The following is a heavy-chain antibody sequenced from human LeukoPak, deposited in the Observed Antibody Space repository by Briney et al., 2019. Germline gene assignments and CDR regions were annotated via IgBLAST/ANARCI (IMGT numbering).Heavy chain of an antibody. Sequence: PGGSLRLSCAASGFTFSDYYMSWIRQAPGKGLEWVSCVSSSGSTIYYADSVKGRLTISRDNAKNSLYLQMNSLRAEDTAVYYCARVMERFNSYYYYYYMDDWGKGTTVTVSS. CDR3: ARVMERFNSYYYYYYMDD. D-gene: IGHD3-3*01. CDR1: GFTFSDYY. CDR2: VSSSGSTI. V-gene: IGHV3-11*01. J-gene: IGHJ6*03.